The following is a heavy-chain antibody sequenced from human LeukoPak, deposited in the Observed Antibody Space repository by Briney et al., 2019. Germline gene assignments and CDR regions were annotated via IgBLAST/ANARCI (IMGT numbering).Heavy chain of an antibody. CDR2: IIPIFGTA. V-gene: IGHV1-69*05. D-gene: IGHD2-2*01. J-gene: IGHJ3*02. CDR3: ARVGSVVVPAATSPAGAFDI. CDR1: GGTFSSYA. Sequence: GASVKVSCKASGGTFSSYAISWVRQAPGQGLEWMGGIIPIFGTANYAQKFQGRVTITTDESTSTAYMELSSLRSEDTAVYYCARVGSVVVPAATSPAGAFDIWGQGTMVTVSS.